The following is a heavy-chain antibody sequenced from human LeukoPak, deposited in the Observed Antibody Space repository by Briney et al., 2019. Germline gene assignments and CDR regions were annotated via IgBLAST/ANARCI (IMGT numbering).Heavy chain of an antibody. J-gene: IGHJ4*02. D-gene: IGHD6-13*01. CDR2: ISSNGGST. CDR3: ARSPAAAGPYYFDY. Sequence: GRSLRLSCAASGFTFSSYGMHWVRQAPGKGLEYVSAISSNGGSTYYADSVKGRFTISRDNSKNTLYLQMGSLRAEDMAVYYCARSPAAAGPYYFDYWGQGTLVTVSS. V-gene: IGHV3-64*02. CDR1: GFTFSSYG.